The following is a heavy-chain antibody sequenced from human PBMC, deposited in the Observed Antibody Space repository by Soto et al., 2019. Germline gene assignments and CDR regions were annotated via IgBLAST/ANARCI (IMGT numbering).Heavy chain of an antibody. D-gene: IGHD4-4*01. CDR2: IDPSDSYT. V-gene: IGHV5-10-1*01. Sequence: LKISCKGSGYSFTSYWISWVRQMPGKGLEWMGRIDPSDSYTNYSPSFQGHVTISADKSISTAYLQWSSLKASDTAMYYCARFTVTAYYYYGMDVWGQGTTVTVSS. CDR1: GYSFTSYW. J-gene: IGHJ6*02. CDR3: ARFTVTAYYYYGMDV.